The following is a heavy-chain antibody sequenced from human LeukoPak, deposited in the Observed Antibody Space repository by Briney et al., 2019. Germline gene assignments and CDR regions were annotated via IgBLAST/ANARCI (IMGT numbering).Heavy chain of an antibody. V-gene: IGHV1-8*03. Sequence: ASVKVSCKASGYTFTSYDINWVRQATGQGLEWMGWMNPNSGNTGYAQKFQGRVTITRNTSISTAYMELSSLRSDDTAVYYCARESGSLERCDSTSCPVEYGGQGTLVTISS. CDR2: MNPNSGNT. J-gene: IGHJ4*02. CDR1: GYTFTSYD. CDR3: ARESGSLERCDSTSCPVEY. D-gene: IGHD2-2*01.